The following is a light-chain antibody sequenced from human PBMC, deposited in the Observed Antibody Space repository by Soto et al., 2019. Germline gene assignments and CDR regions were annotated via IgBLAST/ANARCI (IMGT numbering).Light chain of an antibody. Sequence: QSVLTHPPSMSGAPGQRVTISCTGSSSNIVAGYDVHWYQQLPGTAPKLLFYGNSNPHSGVPDRFSGSMSGTSASLAIPGLQAEDEADYYCQCYDSSLSGYVFGTGTKVTVL. CDR3: QCYDSSLSGYV. V-gene: IGLV1-40*01. CDR2: GNS. CDR1: SSNIVAGYD. J-gene: IGLJ1*01.